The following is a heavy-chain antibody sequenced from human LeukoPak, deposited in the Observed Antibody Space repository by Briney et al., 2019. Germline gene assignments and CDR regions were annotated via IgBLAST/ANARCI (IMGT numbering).Heavy chain of an antibody. CDR1: GFTFSSYA. CDR3: AKIPVGFWNYYYFNEGDY. CDR2: ISGSGNST. V-gene: IGHV3-23*01. D-gene: IGHD3-3*01. Sequence: GGSLRLSCAASGFTFSSYAMTWVRQAPGKGLEWVSAISGSGNSTYYADSVKGRFTISRDNSKNTLYLQMNSLLAEDTAVYYCAKIPVGFWNYYYFNEGDYWGQGTLVTVSS. J-gene: IGHJ4*02.